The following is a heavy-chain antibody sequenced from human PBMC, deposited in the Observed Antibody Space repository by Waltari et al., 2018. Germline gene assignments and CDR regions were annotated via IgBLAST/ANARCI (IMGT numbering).Heavy chain of an antibody. J-gene: IGHJ6*03. V-gene: IGHV4-34*01. CDR1: GGYFSGYY. CDR2: INHSGST. CDR3: ARVVQVAGYYMDV. D-gene: IGHD6-19*01. Sequence: QVQLQQWGAGLLKPSETLSLPCAVYGGYFSGYYWSWIRQPPRKGLEWIGEINHSGSTNYNPSLKSPVTISVDTSKNQFSLKLSSGTAADTAVYYCARVVQVAGYYMDVWGKGTTVTVSS.